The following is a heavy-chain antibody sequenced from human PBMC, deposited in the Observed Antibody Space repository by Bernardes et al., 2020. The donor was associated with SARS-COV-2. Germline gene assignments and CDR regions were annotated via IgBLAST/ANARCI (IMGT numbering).Heavy chain of an antibody. CDR1: GFTFSSYA. Sequence: GGSLRLSCAASGFTFSSYAMSWVRQAPGKGLEWVSTITGGDDRTYYADSVKGRFTISRDNSKNTMYLQMNNLRTEDTAVYYCAKGRGGSAYSAADYWGQGTLVTVSS. CDR3: AKGRGGSAYSAADY. CDR2: ITGGDDRT. J-gene: IGHJ4*02. V-gene: IGHV3-23*01. D-gene: IGHD3-22*01.